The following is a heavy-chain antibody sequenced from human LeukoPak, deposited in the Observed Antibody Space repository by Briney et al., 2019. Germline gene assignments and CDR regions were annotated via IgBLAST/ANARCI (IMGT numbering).Heavy chain of an antibody. Sequence: PGGSLRLSCAASGFTFSSYGMNWVRQAPGKGLEWVSSISSSSSYIYYADSVKGRFTISRDNAKNSLYLQMNSLRAEDTAVYYCAKGKSQKYQLPTDYWGQGTLVTVSS. V-gene: IGHV3-21*04. D-gene: IGHD2-2*01. CDR2: ISSSSSYI. CDR3: AKGKSQKYQLPTDY. CDR1: GFTFSSYG. J-gene: IGHJ4*02.